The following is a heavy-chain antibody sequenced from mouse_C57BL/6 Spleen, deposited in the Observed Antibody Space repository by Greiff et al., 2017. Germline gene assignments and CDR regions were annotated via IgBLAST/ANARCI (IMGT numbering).Heavy chain of an antibody. CDR3: ARGGAYRQPPFDY. Sequence: QVQLQQPGAELVRPGSSVKLSCKASGYTFTSYWMHWVKQRPIQGLEWIGNIDPSDSETHYNQKFKDKATLTVDKSSSTAYMQLSSLTSEDSAVYYCARGGAYRQPPFDYWGQGTTLTVSS. D-gene: IGHD6-5*01. CDR1: GYTFTSYW. CDR2: IDPSDSET. V-gene: IGHV1-52*01. J-gene: IGHJ2*01.